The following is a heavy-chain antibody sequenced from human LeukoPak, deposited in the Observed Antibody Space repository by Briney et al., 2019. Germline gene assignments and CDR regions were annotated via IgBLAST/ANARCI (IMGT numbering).Heavy chain of an antibody. J-gene: IGHJ4*02. CDR1: GFTFSSYS. D-gene: IGHD5-24*01. CDR2: ISSSSSTI. V-gene: IGHV3-48*01. CDR3: ARATMGSVDY. Sequence: PGGSLRLSCAASGFTFSSYSMNWVRQAPGKGLEWVSYISSSSSTIYYADSVKGRFTISRDNAKNSLYLQMNSLRAEDTAVYYCARATMGSVDYWGQGTLVTVSS.